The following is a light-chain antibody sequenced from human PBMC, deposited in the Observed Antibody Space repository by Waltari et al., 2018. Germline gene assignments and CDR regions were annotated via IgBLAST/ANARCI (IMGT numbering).Light chain of an antibody. CDR2: GAS. Sequence: EVVFTQSPGTLSFSPVERVTLSCRAIPRVSVSYLALLHKKPGQAPRPLIYGASNRATCVPDRFSGSGFATDFTLTISRLEPEDSAVYYCQHYGGSPPFTFGGGTKLEIK. J-gene: IGKJ4*01. CDR1: PRVSVSY. V-gene: IGKV3-20*01. CDR3: QHYGGSPPFT.